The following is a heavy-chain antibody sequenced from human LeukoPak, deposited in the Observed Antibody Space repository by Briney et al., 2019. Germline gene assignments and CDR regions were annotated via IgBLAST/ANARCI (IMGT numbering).Heavy chain of an antibody. CDR2: INSDGKST. J-gene: IGHJ4*02. CDR1: GFTFSTSW. D-gene: IGHD3-22*01. V-gene: IGHV3-74*01. CDR3: VRDMGYYDKV. Sequence: GGSLRLSYAASGFTFSTSWMHWVRQAPGKGLVWVSRINSDGKSTNYADFVKGRFTISRDNAKNTLYLQMNSLRAEDTAVYYCVRDMGYYDKVWGQGTLVTVSS.